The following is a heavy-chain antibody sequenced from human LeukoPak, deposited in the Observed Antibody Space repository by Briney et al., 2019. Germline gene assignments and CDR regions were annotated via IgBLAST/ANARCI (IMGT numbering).Heavy chain of an antibody. D-gene: IGHD3-10*01. CDR3: ARVATGSYDWFDP. V-gene: IGHV3-30-3*01. Sequence: GRSLRLSCVASGFTFSNYAMHWVRQTPDKGLEWVAVISYDGSNKYYADSVKGRFTISRDNSKNTLYLQMNSLRAEDTAVYFCARVATGSYDWFDPWGQGTLVTVSS. CDR2: ISYDGSNK. CDR1: GFTFSNYA. J-gene: IGHJ5*02.